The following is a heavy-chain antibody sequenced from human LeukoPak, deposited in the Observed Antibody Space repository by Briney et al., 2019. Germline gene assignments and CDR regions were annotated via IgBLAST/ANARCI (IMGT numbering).Heavy chain of an antibody. CDR3: ARDLGFYYDSSGYYHHDAFDI. CDR1: GGSISSGSYS. Sequence: SQTLSLTCTVSGGSISSGSYSWSWIRQPAGKGLEWIGRIYTSGSTNYNPALKSRVTISVDTSKNQFSLKLSSVTAADTAVYYCARDLGFYYDSSGYYHHDAFDIWGQGTMVTVSS. CDR2: IYTSGST. D-gene: IGHD3-22*01. V-gene: IGHV4-61*02. J-gene: IGHJ3*02.